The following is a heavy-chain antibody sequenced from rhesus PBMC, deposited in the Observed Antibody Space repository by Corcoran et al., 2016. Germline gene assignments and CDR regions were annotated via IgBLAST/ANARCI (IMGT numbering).Heavy chain of an antibody. CDR1: GGSISSGYYY. J-gene: IGHJ6*01. CDR3: ARDRPGLDS. CDR2: ITYCGST. V-gene: IGHV4-122*02. Sequence: QVQLQESGPGLVKPSETLSLTCAVSGGSISSGYYYWSWIRQPPGKGLEWIGYITYCGSTSYNPSLKSRVTISRDTSKDQFSLKLGSVTAADTAVYYCARDRPGLDSWGQGVVVTVSS.